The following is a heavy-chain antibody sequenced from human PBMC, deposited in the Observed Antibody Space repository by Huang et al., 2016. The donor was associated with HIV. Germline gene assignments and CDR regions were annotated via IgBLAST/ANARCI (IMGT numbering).Heavy chain of an antibody. Sequence: QLQLQESGPGLVKPSETLSLTCTVSGGSIRSDNYYWGWIRQPPGKGLEWIGSSYYSGGTYYNPARKRRVTITVDTSKNHFSLRMRSVTAADTAVYYCARLPGSITMIRGVITDPYWGQGTLVTVSS. CDR2: SYYSGGT. CDR3: ARLPGSITMIRGVITDPY. J-gene: IGHJ4*02. CDR1: GGSIRSDNYY. D-gene: IGHD3-10*01. V-gene: IGHV4-39*02.